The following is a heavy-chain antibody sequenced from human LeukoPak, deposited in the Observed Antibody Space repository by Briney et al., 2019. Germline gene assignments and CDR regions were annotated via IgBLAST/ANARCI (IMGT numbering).Heavy chain of an antibody. CDR1: GFTFSSYG. J-gene: IGHJ5*02. D-gene: IGHD2-15*01. CDR3: GRAPRPVAWNWFDP. V-gene: IGHV3-49*04. Sequence: PGRSLRLSCAASGFTFSSYGMHWVRQAPGKGLEWVGFIRSKSYGGTAEYAASVKDRFTISRDDSTRIAYLQMKSLKTEDTGVYYCGRAPRPVAWNWFDPWGQGTLVTVSS. CDR2: IRSKSYGGTA.